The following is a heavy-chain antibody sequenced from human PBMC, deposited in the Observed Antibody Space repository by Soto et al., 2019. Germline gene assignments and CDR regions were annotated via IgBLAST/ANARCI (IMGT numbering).Heavy chain of an antibody. J-gene: IGHJ5*02. CDR3: ARARPSIAAAGTNVWFDP. D-gene: IGHD6-13*01. CDR1: GYTFTGYY. Sequence: GASVKVSCKASGYTFTGYYMHWVRQAPGQGLEWMGWINPNSGGTNYAQKFQGWVTMTRDTSISTAYMELSRLRSDDTAVYYCARARPSIAAAGTNVWFDPWGQGTLVTVSS. V-gene: IGHV1-2*04. CDR2: INPNSGGT.